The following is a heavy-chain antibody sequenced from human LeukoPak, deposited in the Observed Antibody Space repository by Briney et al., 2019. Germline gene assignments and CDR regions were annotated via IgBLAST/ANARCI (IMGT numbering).Heavy chain of an antibody. CDR2: IYYSGST. V-gene: IGHV4-39*07. Sequence: TTSETLSLTYPVSGGSISSSSYYWGWIRQPPGKGLEWIGSIYYSGSTNYNPSLKSRVTISVDTSKNQFSLKLSSVTAADTAVYYCARPGDYGDPHDAFDIWGQGTMVTVST. D-gene: IGHD4-17*01. CDR1: GGSISSSSYY. J-gene: IGHJ3*02. CDR3: ARPGDYGDPHDAFDI.